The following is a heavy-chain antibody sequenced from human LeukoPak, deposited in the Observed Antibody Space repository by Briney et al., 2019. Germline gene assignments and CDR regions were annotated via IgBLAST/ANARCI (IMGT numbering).Heavy chain of an antibody. CDR3: ARRTGTTIINWFDP. Sequence: PSETLSLTCAVYGGSFSGYYWSWIRQPPGKGLEWIGEINHSGSTNYNPSLKSRVTISVDTSKNQFSLKLSSVTAADTAVYYCARRTGTTIINWFDPWGQGTLVTVSS. V-gene: IGHV4-34*01. J-gene: IGHJ5*02. D-gene: IGHD1-1*01. CDR1: GGSFSGYY. CDR2: INHSGST.